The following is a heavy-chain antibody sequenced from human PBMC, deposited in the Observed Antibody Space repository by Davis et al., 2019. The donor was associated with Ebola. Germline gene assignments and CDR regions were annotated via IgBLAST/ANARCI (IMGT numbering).Heavy chain of an antibody. Sequence: GESLKISCAASGFTFSSYSMNWVRQAPGKGLEWVSYISSSSSTIYYADSVKGRFTISRDNAKNSLYLQMNSLRAEDTAVYYCAGGKGYWGQGTLVTVSS. D-gene: IGHD3-16*01. CDR1: GFTFSSYS. J-gene: IGHJ4*02. V-gene: IGHV3-48*01. CDR2: ISSSSSTI. CDR3: AGGKGY.